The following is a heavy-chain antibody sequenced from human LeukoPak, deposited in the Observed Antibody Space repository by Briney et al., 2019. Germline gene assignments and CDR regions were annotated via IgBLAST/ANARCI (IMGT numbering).Heavy chain of an antibody. D-gene: IGHD1-26*01. Sequence: SETLFLTCTVSGGSISHYYWSWIRQPPGEGLEWIGYIYYSGSTNYNPSLKSRVTISVDTSKNQFSLKLNSVAAADTAVYYCARHRMGASFDYWGQGTLVTVSS. CDR1: GGSISHYY. V-gene: IGHV4-59*08. CDR3: ARHRMGASFDY. CDR2: IYYSGST. J-gene: IGHJ4*02.